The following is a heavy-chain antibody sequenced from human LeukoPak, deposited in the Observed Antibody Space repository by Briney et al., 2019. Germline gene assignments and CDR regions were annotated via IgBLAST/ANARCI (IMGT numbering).Heavy chain of an antibody. Sequence: PSDTLSLTCALSGYSTSSGYYWGWIRQPPGKGLAGIGSFDHSGSTYYKPSLKSRVTISVDTSNNQFSLKLSSVTAADTAVYYCARQGPRIAAAVYWFDPGGQGTLVTVSS. CDR3: ARQGPRIAAAVYWFDP. J-gene: IGHJ5*02. V-gene: IGHV4-38-2*01. D-gene: IGHD6-13*01. CDR1: GYSTSSGYY. CDR2: FDHSGST.